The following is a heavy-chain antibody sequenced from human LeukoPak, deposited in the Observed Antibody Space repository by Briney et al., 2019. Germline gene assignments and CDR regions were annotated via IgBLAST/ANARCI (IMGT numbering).Heavy chain of an antibody. CDR3: ARDRPTGNFDY. CDR2: IYYSGST. D-gene: IGHD2-8*02. J-gene: IGHJ4*02. V-gene: IGHV4-39*02. CDR1: GGSISSSSYY. Sequence: SETLSLTCTVSGGSISSSSYYWGWIRQPPGKGLEWIGSIYYSGSTYYNPSLKSRVTISVDTSKNQFSLKLSSVTAADTAVYYCARDRPTGNFDYWGQGTLVTVSS.